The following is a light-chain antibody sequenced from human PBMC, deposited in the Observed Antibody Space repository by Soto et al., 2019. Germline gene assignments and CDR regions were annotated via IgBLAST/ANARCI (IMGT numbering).Light chain of an antibody. V-gene: IGLV6-57*04. Sequence: NFMLTQPHSVSESPGKTVTISCTRSSGSIASNYVQWYQQRPGSAPTTVIYEVNQRPSGVPDRFSGSIESSSNSASLTISGLKTEDEADYFCQSYDTVVVFGGGTKRTVL. CDR1: SGSIASNY. CDR3: QSYDTVVV. J-gene: IGLJ2*01. CDR2: EVN.